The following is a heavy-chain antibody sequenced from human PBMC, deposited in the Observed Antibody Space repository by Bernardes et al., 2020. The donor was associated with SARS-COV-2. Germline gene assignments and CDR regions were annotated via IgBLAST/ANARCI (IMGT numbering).Heavy chain of an antibody. CDR3: TGDYLY. CDR2: IRSKPKGYAT. V-gene: IGHV3-73*01. CDR1: GFNLSGSA. Sequence: GYLSLSCAASGFNLSGSAIQWVRPPSGKGLEWIGRIRSKPKGYATTYAASLKGRFVISRDDSRNTAYLQIHSLKIEDTAVYYCTGDYLYWDQGTLVSVSS. J-gene: IGHJ4*02. D-gene: IGHD4-17*01.